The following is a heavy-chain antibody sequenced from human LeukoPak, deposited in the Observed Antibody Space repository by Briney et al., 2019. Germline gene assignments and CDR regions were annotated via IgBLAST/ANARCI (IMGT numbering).Heavy chain of an antibody. J-gene: IGHJ6*03. D-gene: IGHD6-6*01. CDR2: IYYSGST. CDR1: GGSISGYY. Sequence: ETLSLTCTVSGGSISGYYWSWIRQPPGKGLEWIGYIYYSGSTNYNPSLKSRVTISVDTSKNQFSLKLSSVTAADTAVYYCARGGGRWLVPPLYYYYMDVWGKGTTVTVSS. V-gene: IGHV4-59*01. CDR3: ARGGGRWLVPPLYYYYMDV.